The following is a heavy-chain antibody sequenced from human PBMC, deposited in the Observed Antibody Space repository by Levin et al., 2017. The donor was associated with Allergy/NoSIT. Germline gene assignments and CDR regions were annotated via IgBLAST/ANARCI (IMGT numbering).Heavy chain of an antibody. CDR2: IYYSGST. V-gene: IGHV4-39*01. J-gene: IGHJ5*02. CDR3: ARHGGYGDYNWFDP. CDR1: GGSISNSYYY. D-gene: IGHD4-17*01. Sequence: PSQTLSLTCIVSGGSISNSYYYWGWIRQPPGKGLEWIGSIYYSGSTHYNPSLNSRVTISVDTSKNQFSLGLSSVTAADTAVYYCARHGGYGDYNWFDPWGQGTLVTVSS.